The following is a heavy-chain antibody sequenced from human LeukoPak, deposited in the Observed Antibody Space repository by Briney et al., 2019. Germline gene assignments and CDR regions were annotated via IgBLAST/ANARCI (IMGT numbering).Heavy chain of an antibody. V-gene: IGHV4-34*01. Sequence: SETLSLTCAVYGGSFSGYYWSWIRQPPGKGLEWIGEINHSGSTNYNPSLKSRVTISVDTSKNQFSLKLSSVTAADTAVYYCARDLLQRSGSIYWGQGTLVTVSS. CDR2: INHSGST. CDR1: GGSFSGYY. D-gene: IGHD3-22*01. J-gene: IGHJ4*02. CDR3: ARDLLQRSGSIY.